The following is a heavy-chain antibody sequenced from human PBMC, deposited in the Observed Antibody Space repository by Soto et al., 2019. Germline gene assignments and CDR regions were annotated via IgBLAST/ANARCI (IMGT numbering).Heavy chain of an antibody. Sequence: SVKVSCKASGGTFSSYTISWVRQAPGQGLEWMGRIIPILGIANYAQKFQGRVTITADKSTSTAYMELSSLRSEDTAVYYCARDCGGDCCCFDYWGQGTLVTVSS. CDR1: GGTFSSYT. V-gene: IGHV1-69*04. CDR3: ARDCGGDCCCFDY. J-gene: IGHJ4*02. D-gene: IGHD2-21*01. CDR2: IIPILGIA.